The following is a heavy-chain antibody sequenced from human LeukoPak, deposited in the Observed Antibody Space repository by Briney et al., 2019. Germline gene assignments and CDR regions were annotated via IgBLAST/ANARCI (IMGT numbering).Heavy chain of an antibody. D-gene: IGHD4-17*01. CDR2: IKSKTDGGTT. CDR3: TTYGDYVWYWFDP. V-gene: IGHV3-15*01. CDR1: GFTFSNAW. Sequence: PGGSLRLSCAASGFTFSNAWMTWVRQAPGKGLEWVGRIKSKTDGGTTDYAAPVKGRFTISRDDSENTLYLQMNSLKTEDTAVYYCTTYGDYVWYWFDPWGQGTLVTVSS. J-gene: IGHJ5*02.